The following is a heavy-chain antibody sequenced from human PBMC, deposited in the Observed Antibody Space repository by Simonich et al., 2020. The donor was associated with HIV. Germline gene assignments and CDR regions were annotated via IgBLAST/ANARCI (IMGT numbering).Heavy chain of an antibody. J-gene: IGHJ3*02. Sequence: EVQLVQSGAEVKKPGATVKISCKVSGNTFPDYYMHWGQQAPGKGLEWMGRVDPENVETIYTEKFQGRVTITADTSTDTAYMELSSLRSEDTAVYYCATKIIARDAFDIWGQGTLVTVSS. CDR1: GNTFPDYY. CDR3: ATKIIARDAFDI. V-gene: IGHV1-69-2*01. CDR2: VDPENVET. D-gene: IGHD3-16*02.